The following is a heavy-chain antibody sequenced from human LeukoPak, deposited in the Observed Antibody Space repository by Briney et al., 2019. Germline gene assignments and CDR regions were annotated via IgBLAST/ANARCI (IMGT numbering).Heavy chain of an antibody. Sequence: AGGSLRLSCAASGFTFSSYAMSWVRQAPGKGLEWVSSISSSSSYIYYADSVKGRFTISRDNAKNSLYLQMNSLRAEDTAVYYCARDLLLDIVVVPAAHWGQGTLVTVSS. CDR2: ISSSSSYI. D-gene: IGHD2-2*03. J-gene: IGHJ1*01. CDR1: GFTFSSYA. CDR3: ARDLLLDIVVVPAAH. V-gene: IGHV3-21*01.